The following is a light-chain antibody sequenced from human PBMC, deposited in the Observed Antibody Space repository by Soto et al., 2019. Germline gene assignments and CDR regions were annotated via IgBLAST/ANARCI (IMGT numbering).Light chain of an antibody. CDR2: EGT. V-gene: IGLV2-23*01. Sequence: QSALTQPASESGSPGQSIIISCTGTSSDVGIFNLVSWYQQYPGKAPKLMIYEGTKRPSGVSNRFSGSKSGNTASLTISGLQAEDEADYYCCSYAGVVFGGGTKLTVL. CDR1: SSDVGIFNL. J-gene: IGLJ3*02. CDR3: CSYAGVV.